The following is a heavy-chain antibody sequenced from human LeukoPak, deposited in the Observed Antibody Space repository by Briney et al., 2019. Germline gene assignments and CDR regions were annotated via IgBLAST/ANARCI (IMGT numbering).Heavy chain of an antibody. CDR2: INHSGST. V-gene: IGHV4-34*01. Sequence: SETLSLTCAVYGGSFSGYYWSWIRQPPGKGLEWIGEINHSGSTNYNPSLKSRVTISVDTSKNQFSLKLSSVTAADTAVYYFARADILTGYSPLDAFDIWGQGTMVTVSS. CDR3: ARADILTGYSPLDAFDI. J-gene: IGHJ3*02. CDR1: GGSFSGYY. D-gene: IGHD3-9*01.